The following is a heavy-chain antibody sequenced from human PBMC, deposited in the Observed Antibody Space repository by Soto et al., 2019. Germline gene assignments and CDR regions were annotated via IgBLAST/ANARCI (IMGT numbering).Heavy chain of an antibody. D-gene: IGHD7-27*01. CDR2: IIPIFGTA. CDR3: AREARCGIPGTGGYFDY. V-gene: IGHV1-69*12. CDR1: GGTFSSYA. J-gene: IGHJ4*02. Sequence: QVQLVQSGAEVKKPGSSVKVSCKASGGTFSSYAISWVRQAPGQGLEWMGGIIPIFGTANYAQKFQGRVTITAXXSXSXVNMELSSLRSEDTAVYYCAREARCGIPGTGGYFDYWGQGTLVTVSS.